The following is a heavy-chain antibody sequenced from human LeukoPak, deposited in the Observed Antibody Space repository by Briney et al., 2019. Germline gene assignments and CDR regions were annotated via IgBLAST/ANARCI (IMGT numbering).Heavy chain of an antibody. D-gene: IGHD3-22*01. CDR2: ISGSGGST. CDR3: AKGPQVVITTFSSY. J-gene: IGHJ4*02. CDR1: GFTFSSYA. V-gene: IGHV3-23*01. Sequence: GTLRLSCAASGFTFSSYAMSWVRQAPGKGLEWVSAISGSGGSTYYADSVKGRFTISRDNSKNTLYLQMNSLRAEDTAVYYCAKGPQVVITTFSSYWGQGTLVTVSS.